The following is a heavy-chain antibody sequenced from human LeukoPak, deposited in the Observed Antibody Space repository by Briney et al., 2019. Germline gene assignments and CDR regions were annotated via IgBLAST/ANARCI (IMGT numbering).Heavy chain of an antibody. CDR2: IRSKAYGGTT. CDR1: GFTFGDYA. D-gene: IGHD6-13*01. Sequence: GGSLRLSCTASGFTFGDYAMSWVRQAPGKGLEWVGFIRSKAYGGTTEYAASVKGRFTISRDDSKSIAYLQMNSLKTEDTAVYYCTRGSSSWSPLGYWGQGTLVTVSS. V-gene: IGHV3-49*04. CDR3: TRGSSSWSPLGY. J-gene: IGHJ4*02.